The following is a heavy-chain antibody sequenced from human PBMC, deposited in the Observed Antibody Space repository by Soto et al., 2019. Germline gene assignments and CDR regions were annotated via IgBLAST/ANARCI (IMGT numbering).Heavy chain of an antibody. CDR2: IYYSESN. D-gene: IGHD2-2*01. J-gene: IGHJ3*02. CDR3: ARQTSIYCISTSCYLFDI. Sequence: SDTLSLTCTVSGVSISSGTYYWSWIRQPPGKGLEWIGYIYYSESNNYNPSLKNRDNKSIDTSKNQLTMKIRSVTAAVTAVYYCARQTSIYCISTSCYLFDIWGQGTMVT. CDR1: GVSISSGTYY. V-gene: IGHV4-30-4*02.